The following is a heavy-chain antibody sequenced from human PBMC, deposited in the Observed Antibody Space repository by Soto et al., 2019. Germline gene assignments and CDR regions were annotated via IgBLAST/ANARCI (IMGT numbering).Heavy chain of an antibody. Sequence: GXSLRLSCAASGFTFSSYAPSWVRQAPVNGLEWVSTISGSGGNTYYADSVKGRFTISRDNSKNTLYLQMNSLRAEDTAVYYCAKVIVGTFRGNDYWGQGTLVTVSS. CDR2: ISGSGGNT. D-gene: IGHD1-26*01. J-gene: IGHJ4*02. CDR3: AKVIVGTFRGNDY. CDR1: GFTFSSYA. V-gene: IGHV3-23*01.